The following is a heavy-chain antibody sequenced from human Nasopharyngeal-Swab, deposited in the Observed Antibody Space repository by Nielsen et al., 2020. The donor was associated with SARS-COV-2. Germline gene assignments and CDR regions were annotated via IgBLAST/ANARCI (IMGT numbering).Heavy chain of an antibody. D-gene: IGHD2-2*01. Sequence: GESLKISCAASGFTFSRYWMSWVRQAPGGGLEWVANIKQDGSEKYYVDSVKGRFTISRDNAKNSLYLQMNSLRAEDTAVYYCARPVKLVGSTTCYDYWGQGTLVTVSS. J-gene: IGHJ4*02. CDR1: GFTFSRYW. CDR2: IKQDGSEK. CDR3: ARPVKLVGSTTCYDY. V-gene: IGHV3-7*01.